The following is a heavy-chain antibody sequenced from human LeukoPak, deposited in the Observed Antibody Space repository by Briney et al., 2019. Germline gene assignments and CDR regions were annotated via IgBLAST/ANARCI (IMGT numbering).Heavy chain of an antibody. Sequence: RSGGSLRLSCAASGFTFSSYRMTWVRQAPGKRLEWVSSISSSSSYIYYADSVKGRFTISRDNAKNSLYLQMNSLRAEDTAVYYCASGGSVFDYWGQGTLVTVSS. D-gene: IGHD3-16*01. J-gene: IGHJ4*02. CDR3: ASGGSVFDY. CDR2: ISSSSSYI. V-gene: IGHV3-21*01. CDR1: GFTFSSYR.